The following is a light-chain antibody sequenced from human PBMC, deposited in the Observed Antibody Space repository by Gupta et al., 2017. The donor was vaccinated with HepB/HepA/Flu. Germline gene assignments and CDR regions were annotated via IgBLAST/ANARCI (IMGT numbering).Light chain of an antibody. Sequence: EIVLTQFPDFQSVTPKEKVTITCRASQNIVTSLHWYKQKPDQSPKLLIKYSSQSISGVPSRFSGSGTGTDFTLTIDGLEDVDVEAYYCYQSRSLPRTFGQGTKVEIK. CDR2: YSS. J-gene: IGKJ1*01. V-gene: IGKV6D-21*02. CDR3: YQSRSLPRT. CDR1: QNIVTS.